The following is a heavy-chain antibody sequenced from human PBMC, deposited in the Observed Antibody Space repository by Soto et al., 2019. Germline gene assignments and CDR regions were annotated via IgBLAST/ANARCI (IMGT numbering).Heavy chain of an antibody. CDR2: INAGNGNT. CDR3: ARGYLFSGDYTREGDAFDI. CDR1: GYTFTSYA. Sequence: ASVKVSCKASGYTFTSYAMHWVRQAPGQRLEWMGWINAGNGNTKYSQKFQGRVTITRDTSASTAYMELSSLRSEDTAVYYCARGYLFSGDYTREGDAFDIWGQGTMVTV. D-gene: IGHD4-17*01. J-gene: IGHJ3*02. V-gene: IGHV1-3*01.